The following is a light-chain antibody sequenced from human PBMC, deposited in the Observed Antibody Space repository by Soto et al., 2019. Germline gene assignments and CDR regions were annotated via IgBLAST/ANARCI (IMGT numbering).Light chain of an antibody. J-gene: IGKJ4*01. CDR2: DTS. CDR1: QDIGRF. V-gene: IGKV1-33*01. CDR3: QQNDNLPLT. Sequence: DIHMTQSPSSLSASVGDRVTITCLASQDIGRFLNWYQVKPGKAPKLVIYDTSILEPGVPARFRGRGSGTYVTFTIADLQPEEIATYYCQQNDNLPLTFGGGTNVQIK.